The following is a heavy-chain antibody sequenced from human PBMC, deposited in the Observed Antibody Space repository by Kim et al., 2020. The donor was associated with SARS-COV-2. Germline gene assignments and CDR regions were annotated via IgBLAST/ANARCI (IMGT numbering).Heavy chain of an antibody. CDR3: ASEIGAARRVGFDY. V-gene: IGHV4-34*01. Sequence: SETLSLTCAVYGGSFSGYYWSWIRQPPGKGLEWIGEINHSGSTNYNPSLKSRVTISVDTSKNQFSLKLSSVTAADTAVYYCASEIGAARRVGFDYWGQGTLVTVSS. CDR1: GGSFSGYY. D-gene: IGHD6-6*01. CDR2: INHSGST. J-gene: IGHJ4*02.